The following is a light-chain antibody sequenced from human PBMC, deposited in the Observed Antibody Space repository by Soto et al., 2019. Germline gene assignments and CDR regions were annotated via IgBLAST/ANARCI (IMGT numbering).Light chain of an antibody. V-gene: IGLV2-11*01. Sequence: QSALTQPRSVSGSPGQSVTISCPGTSSDVGGYNYVSWYQQHPGKAPKLVIYDVSKRPSGVPDRFSGSKSGNTASLTISGLQAEDEADYYCCSYAGNSLWVFGGGTQLTVL. J-gene: IGLJ3*02. CDR2: DVS. CDR1: SSDVGGYNY. CDR3: CSYAGNSLWV.